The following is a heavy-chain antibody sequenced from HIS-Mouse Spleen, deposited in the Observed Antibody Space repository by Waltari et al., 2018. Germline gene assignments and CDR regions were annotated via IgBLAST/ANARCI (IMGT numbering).Heavy chain of an antibody. CDR1: GGSISSSSYY. J-gene: IGHJ2*01. D-gene: IGHD6-13*01. Sequence: QLQLQESGPGLVKPSETLSLTCTVSGGSISSSSYYWGWVRQPPGKGLEWIGSIYYSGRTYDIPPLKSRVTISVDTSKNQFSLKLSSVTAADTAVYYCAREIPYSSSWYDWYFDLWGRGTLVTVSS. V-gene: IGHV4-39*07. CDR2: IYYSGRT. CDR3: AREIPYSSSWYDWYFDL.